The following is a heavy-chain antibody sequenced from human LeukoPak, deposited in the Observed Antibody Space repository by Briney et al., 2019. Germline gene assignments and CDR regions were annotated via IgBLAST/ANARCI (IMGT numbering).Heavy chain of an antibody. Sequence: GRSLRLSCAASGFTSSSYAMHWVRQAPGKGLEWVAVISYDGSNKYYADSVKGRFTISRDNSKNTLYLQMNSLRAEDTAVYYCARARSTSLDYWGQGTLVTVSS. CDR1: GFTSSSYA. J-gene: IGHJ4*02. V-gene: IGHV3-30*04. CDR2: ISYDGSNK. CDR3: ARARSTSLDY. D-gene: IGHD6-6*01.